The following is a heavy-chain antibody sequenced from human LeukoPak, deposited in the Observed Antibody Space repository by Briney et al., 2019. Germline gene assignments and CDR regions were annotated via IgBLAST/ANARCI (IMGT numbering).Heavy chain of an antibody. Sequence: GGSLRLSCAASGFTFSSYSMNWVRQAPGKGLEWVSSISSSSSYIYSADSVKGRFTISRDNAKNSLYLQMNSQRAEDTAVYYCARDSDTAMVTDYYYYMDVWGKGTTVTVSS. V-gene: IGHV3-21*01. D-gene: IGHD5-18*01. CDR3: ARDSDTAMVTDYYYYMDV. CDR1: GFTFSSYS. J-gene: IGHJ6*03. CDR2: ISSSSSYI.